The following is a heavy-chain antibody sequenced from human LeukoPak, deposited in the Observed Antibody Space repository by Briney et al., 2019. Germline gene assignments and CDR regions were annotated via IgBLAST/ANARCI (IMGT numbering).Heavy chain of an antibody. CDR2: IYYSGST. D-gene: IGHD6-13*01. V-gene: IGHV4-59*08. Sequence: PSETLSLTCTVSGGSISIFYWIWTRKPPGGGLEWMGYIYYSGSTNYNPSIKSRVTISVDTSKNQFSLKLSSVTAADTAVYYCASLAPPIAAAVYYYYGMDVWGQGTTVTVSS. CDR3: ASLAPPIAAAVYYYYGMDV. CDR1: GGSISIFY. J-gene: IGHJ6*02.